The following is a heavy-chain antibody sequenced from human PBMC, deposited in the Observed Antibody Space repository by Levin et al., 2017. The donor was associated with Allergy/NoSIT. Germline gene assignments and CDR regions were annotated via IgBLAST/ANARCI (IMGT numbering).Heavy chain of an antibody. CDR3: ATGRRITMVRGDSLADY. CDR2: FDPEDGET. CDR1: GYTLTELS. Sequence: PAASVKVSCKVSGYTLTELSMHWVRQAPGKGLEWMGGFDPEDGETIYAQKFQGRVTMTEDTSTDTAYMELSSLRSEDTAVYYCATGRRITMVRGDSLADYWGQGTLVTVSS. V-gene: IGHV1-24*01. J-gene: IGHJ4*02. D-gene: IGHD3-10*01.